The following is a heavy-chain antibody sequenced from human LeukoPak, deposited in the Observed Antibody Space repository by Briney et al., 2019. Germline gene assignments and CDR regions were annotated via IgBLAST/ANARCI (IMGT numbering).Heavy chain of an antibody. CDR2: IHYSGST. V-gene: IGHV4-31*03. Sequence: SETLSLTCTVSGGSISSGGYYWSWIRQHPGKGLEWIGYIHYSGSTYYNPSLKSRVTISVDTSKNQFSLKLSSVTAADTAVYYCARDGDYYDSSGYGYAFDIWGQGTMVTVSS. CDR1: GGSISSGGYY. D-gene: IGHD3-22*01. CDR3: ARDGDYYDSSGYGYAFDI. J-gene: IGHJ3*02.